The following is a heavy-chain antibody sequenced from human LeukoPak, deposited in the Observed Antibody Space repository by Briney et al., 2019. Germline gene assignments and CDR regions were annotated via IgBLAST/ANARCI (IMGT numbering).Heavy chain of an antibody. J-gene: IGHJ4*02. Sequence: SETLSLTCTVSGGSISSSSYYWGWIRQPPGKGLEWIGSIYYSGSTYYNPSLKSRVTISVDTSKNQFSLKLSSVTAADTAVCYCARIKATVTSFKFDYWGQGTLVTVSS. CDR1: GGSISSSSYY. CDR2: IYYSGST. D-gene: IGHD4-17*01. CDR3: ARIKATVTSFKFDY. V-gene: IGHV4-39*01.